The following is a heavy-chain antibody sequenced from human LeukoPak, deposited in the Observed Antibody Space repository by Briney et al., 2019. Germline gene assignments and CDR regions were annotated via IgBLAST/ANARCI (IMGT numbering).Heavy chain of an antibody. CDR1: GGSISSYY. Sequence: SETLSLTCTVSGGSISSYYWSWLRQPPGKGLEWIGYTYYSGSTNYNPSLKSRVTISVDTSKNQFSLKLSSVTAADTAVYYCARQDPSPNWFDPWGQGTLVTVSS. CDR2: TYYSGST. V-gene: IGHV4-59*01. CDR3: ARQDPSPNWFDP. J-gene: IGHJ5*02.